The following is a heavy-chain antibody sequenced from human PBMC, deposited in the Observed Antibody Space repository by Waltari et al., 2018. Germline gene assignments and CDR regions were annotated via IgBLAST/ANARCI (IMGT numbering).Heavy chain of an antibody. D-gene: IGHD5-12*01. CDR3: ARKAGSGYPYGPFYYDN. CDR1: GFTFSSHW. Sequence: EVELVESGGELVQPGGSLIVSCAASGFTFSSHWMHWVRQVPGNGLLWVSRISRDGSSTTYADSVRGRFIIYRDNAKDTLYLQMTNWRIDDTAVYFCARKAGSGYPYGPFYYDNWGQGTLVTVSS. V-gene: IGHV3-74*03. CDR2: ISRDGSST. J-gene: IGHJ4*02.